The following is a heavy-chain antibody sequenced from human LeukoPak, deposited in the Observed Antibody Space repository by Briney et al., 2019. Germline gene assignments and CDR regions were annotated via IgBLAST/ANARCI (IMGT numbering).Heavy chain of an antibody. D-gene: IGHD2-2*01. V-gene: IGHV4-59*01. Sequence: KPSETLSLTCTVSGDSISTYYWSWIRQPPRKGLEWIGYIYYSGSTNYNPSLKGRVTISVDTSKNQFSLKLSSVTAADTAVYYCAGEGRPYCSSTSCYGGFDPWGQGTLVTVSS. CDR1: GDSISTYY. J-gene: IGHJ5*02. CDR3: AGEGRPYCSSTSCYGGFDP. CDR2: IYYSGST.